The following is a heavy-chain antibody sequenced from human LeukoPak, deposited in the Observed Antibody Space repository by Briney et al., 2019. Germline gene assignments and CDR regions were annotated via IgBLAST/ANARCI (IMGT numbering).Heavy chain of an antibody. CDR3: ARMAHYGSDWYVDY. D-gene: IGHD6-25*01. Sequence: SETLSLTCTVSGGSISSGGYYWSWIRQHPGKGLEWIGYIYYSGSTYYNPSLKSRVTISVDTSKNQFSLKLSSVTAADTAVYYCARMAHYGSDWYVDYWGQGTLVTVSS. V-gene: IGHV4-31*03. J-gene: IGHJ4*02. CDR1: GGSISSGGYY. CDR2: IYYSGST.